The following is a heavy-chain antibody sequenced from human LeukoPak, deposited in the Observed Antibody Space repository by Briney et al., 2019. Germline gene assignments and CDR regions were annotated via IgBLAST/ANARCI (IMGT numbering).Heavy chain of an antibody. CDR1: GFTFSSYW. D-gene: IGHD3-9*01. V-gene: IGHV3-21*01. J-gene: IGHJ4*02. CDR2: ISSSSSYI. CDR3: ARPSLTGYYYFDY. Sequence: GGSLRLSCAASGFTFSSYWMSWVRQAPGKGLEWVSSISSSSSYIYYADSVKGRFTISRDNAKNSLYLQMNSLRAEDTAVYYCARPSLTGYYYFDYWGQGTLVTVSS.